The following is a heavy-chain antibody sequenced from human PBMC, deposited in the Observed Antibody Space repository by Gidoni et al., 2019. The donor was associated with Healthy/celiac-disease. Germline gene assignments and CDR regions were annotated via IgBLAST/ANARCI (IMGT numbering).Heavy chain of an antibody. Sequence: QVQLQQWGAGLLKPSETLSLTCAVYGGSFSGYYWSWIRQPPGKGLEWIGEINHSGSTNYNPSLKSRVTISVDTSKNQFSLKLSSVTAADTAVYYCARSKRYGSGNLFPDVWGKGTTVTVSS. CDR2: INHSGST. D-gene: IGHD3-10*01. CDR1: GGSFSGYY. CDR3: ARSKRYGSGNLFPDV. V-gene: IGHV4-34*01. J-gene: IGHJ6*04.